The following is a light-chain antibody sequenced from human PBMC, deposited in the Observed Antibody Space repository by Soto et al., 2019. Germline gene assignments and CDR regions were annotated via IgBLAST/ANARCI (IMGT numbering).Light chain of an antibody. Sequence: EIVTTQSPATLSVSPGERATISCRASQSVSNNLAWYQQRPGQAPRLLIYGASTRATGVPARFSGSGSGTDFTLTISSLQSEDFAVYYCQQYNIWPPWTFGQGTKVDIK. CDR3: QQYNIWPPWT. CDR2: GAS. J-gene: IGKJ1*01. V-gene: IGKV3-15*01. CDR1: QSVSNN.